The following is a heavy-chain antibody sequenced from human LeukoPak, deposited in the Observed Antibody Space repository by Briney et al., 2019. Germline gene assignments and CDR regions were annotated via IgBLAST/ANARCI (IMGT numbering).Heavy chain of an antibody. Sequence: ASVKVSCKASGYTFTSYDINWGRQATGQGLEWMGWMNPNSGNTGYAQKFQGRVTMTRNTSISTAYMELSSLRSEDTAVYYCARGGRYCSSTSCWGQGTLVTVSS. D-gene: IGHD2-2*01. J-gene: IGHJ4*02. CDR3: ARGGRYCSSTSC. CDR1: GYTFTSYD. V-gene: IGHV1-8*01. CDR2: MNPNSGNT.